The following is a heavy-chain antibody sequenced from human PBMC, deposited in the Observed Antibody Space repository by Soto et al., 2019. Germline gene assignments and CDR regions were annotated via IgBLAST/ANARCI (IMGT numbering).Heavy chain of an antibody. Sequence: EVQLVESGGGLVQPGGSLRLSCSASGFTFSSYAMHWVRQAPGKGLEYVSAISSNGGSTYYADSVKGRFTISRDNSKNTLYLQMSSLRAEDTAVYYCVKQGGHSGSYQIPHGMDVWGQGTTVTVSS. CDR3: VKQGGHSGSYQIPHGMDV. CDR1: GFTFSSYA. D-gene: IGHD1-26*01. CDR2: ISSNGGST. J-gene: IGHJ6*02. V-gene: IGHV3-64D*08.